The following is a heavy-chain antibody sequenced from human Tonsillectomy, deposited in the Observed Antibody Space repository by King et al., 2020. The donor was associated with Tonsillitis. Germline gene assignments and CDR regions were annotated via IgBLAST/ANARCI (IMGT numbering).Heavy chain of an antibody. CDR3: AGGTTTVTPLYYFDY. V-gene: IGHV3-21*01. CDR2: ISSSSTYI. CDR1: GFTFSSYN. Sequence: VQLVESGGGLVNPGGSLRLSCAASGFTFSSYNMNWVRQAPGKGLEWVSSISSSSTYINYADSMKGRFTISRDNAKNSLYLQMNSLRAEDTAVYYCAGGTTTVTPLYYFDYWGQGTLGTVSS. J-gene: IGHJ4*02. D-gene: IGHD4-17*01.